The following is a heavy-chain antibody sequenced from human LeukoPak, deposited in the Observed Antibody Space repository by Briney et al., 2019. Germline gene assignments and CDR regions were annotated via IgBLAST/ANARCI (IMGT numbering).Heavy chain of an antibody. V-gene: IGHV4-38-2*02. J-gene: IGHJ5*02. CDR2: IYHSGST. CDR1: CYSISSGYY. D-gene: IGHD2-2*02. Sequence: SETLSLTCTAACYSISSGYYGGCIRQPPGKEQEWIGSIYHSGSTYYNPSLKGRVTISVDTSTNQFSLKLSSVTAADTAEYYYARDTSDEYQLLYNWFDPWGQGTLVTVSS. CDR3: ARDTSDEYQLLYNWFDP.